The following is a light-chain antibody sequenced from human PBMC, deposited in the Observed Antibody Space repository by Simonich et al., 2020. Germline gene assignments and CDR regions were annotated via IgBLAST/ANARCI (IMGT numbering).Light chain of an antibody. CDR1: SSDVGRYNL. J-gene: IGLJ3*02. Sequence: QSALTQPASVSGSPGQSITISCTGTSSDVGRYNLVSWYQQHPGKAPKLMIYEGSKRPSGVSNRFSGSKSGNTASLTISGLQAEDEADYYCCSYAGSSNWVFGGGTKLTVL. CDR2: EGS. V-gene: IGLV2-23*01. CDR3: CSYAGSSNWV.